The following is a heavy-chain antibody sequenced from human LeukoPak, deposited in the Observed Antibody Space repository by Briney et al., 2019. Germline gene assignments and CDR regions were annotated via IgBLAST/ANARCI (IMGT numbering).Heavy chain of an antibody. CDR2: INHSGGT. CDR3: AREDSGSYYNFYYFYMDV. J-gene: IGHJ6*03. CDR1: GGSFSGYY. Sequence: SETLSLTCAVYGGSFSGYYWSWIRQPPGKELEWIGEINHSGGTNYNPSLKSRVTISVDTSKNQFSLKLSSVTAADTAVYYCAREDSGSYYNFYYFYMDVWGKGTTVTISS. V-gene: IGHV4-34*01. D-gene: IGHD3-10*01.